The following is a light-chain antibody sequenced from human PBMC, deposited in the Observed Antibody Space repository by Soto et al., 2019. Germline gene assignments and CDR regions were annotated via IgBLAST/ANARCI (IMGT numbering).Light chain of an antibody. CDR1: ESVNIMY. CDR3: QQYNTYSRT. J-gene: IGKJ1*01. V-gene: IGKV3-20*01. Sequence: EIVLSLSAGVVSLTPGERATLSCRASESVNIMYLGWYQQKPGQAPRLLIFHTSLRPTGIPDRFSGSGSGTDFTLTISSLQPDDFATYYCQQYNTYSRTFGQGTKV. CDR2: HTS.